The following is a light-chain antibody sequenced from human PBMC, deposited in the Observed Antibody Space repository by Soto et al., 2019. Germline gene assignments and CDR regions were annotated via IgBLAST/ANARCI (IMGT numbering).Light chain of an antibody. V-gene: IGKV1-27*01. Sequence: DVQMTQSPSSLSAFVGDRVTITCRASQGIAPYLAWFQQKPGKVPKLLIYATSTLQSGVPSRFSGSGSGTDFTLTISSLQPEDVGTYYCQKYNIASLTFGGGTNVEIK. J-gene: IGKJ4*01. CDR3: QKYNIASLT. CDR1: QGIAPY. CDR2: ATS.